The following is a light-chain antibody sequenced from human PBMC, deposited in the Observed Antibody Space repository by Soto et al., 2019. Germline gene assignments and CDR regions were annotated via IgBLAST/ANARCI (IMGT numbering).Light chain of an antibody. J-gene: IGKJ3*01. Sequence: AIRMTQSPSSLSASTGARVTITCRARQGISSYLAWYQQKPGKAPNLLSYGASTLQSGVPSRFSGSGSGTDFALTISCLQSEDFATYYCQQYYTSPFTFGPGTELDIK. CDR2: GAS. V-gene: IGKV1-8*01. CDR3: QQYYTSPFT. CDR1: QGISSY.